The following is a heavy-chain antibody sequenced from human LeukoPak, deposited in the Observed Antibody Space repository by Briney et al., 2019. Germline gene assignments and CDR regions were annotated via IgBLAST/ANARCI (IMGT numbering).Heavy chain of an antibody. D-gene: IGHD5-24*01. CDR1: GFTFSIFG. J-gene: IGHJ5*02. CDR2: ISHDGSIK. V-gene: IGHV3-30*03. Sequence: GGSLRLSCAASGFTFSIFGLHWVRQAPGKGLEWVAFISHDGSIKYYADSVKGRLAISRDTSKNTLYLQMNSLRAEDTAVYYCARDLMASWFDPWGQGTLVTVSS. CDR3: ARDLMASWFDP.